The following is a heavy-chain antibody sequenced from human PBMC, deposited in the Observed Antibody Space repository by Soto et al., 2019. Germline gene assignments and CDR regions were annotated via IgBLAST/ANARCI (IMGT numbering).Heavy chain of an antibody. V-gene: IGHV4-31*03. CDR2: IYYTGRT. CDR3: AKDPSPQPTTVVTPGWFDP. D-gene: IGHD4-17*01. Sequence: SETLSLTCTVSGGSIGTGGYYWSWIRQHPGKGLEWLGYIYYTGRTYYNPSLKNRLTMSVDMSKSQFSLKLTSLTAADTAVYYCAKDPSPQPTTVVTPGWFDPWGQGILVTVSS. J-gene: IGHJ5*02. CDR1: GGSIGTGGYY.